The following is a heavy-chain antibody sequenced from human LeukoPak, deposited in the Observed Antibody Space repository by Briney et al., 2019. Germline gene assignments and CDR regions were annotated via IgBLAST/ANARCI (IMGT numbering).Heavy chain of an antibody. D-gene: IGHD2-8*02. CDR1: GFTFSSYA. CDR3: ARDSDLWSFDY. J-gene: IGHJ4*02. Sequence: GGSLRLSCAASGFTFSSYAMHWVRQAPGKGLEWVAVISYDGSNKYYADSVKGRFTISRDNSKNTLYLQMNSLSAEDTAVYYCARDSDLWSFDYWGQGTLVTVSS. V-gene: IGHV3-30-3*01. CDR2: ISYDGSNK.